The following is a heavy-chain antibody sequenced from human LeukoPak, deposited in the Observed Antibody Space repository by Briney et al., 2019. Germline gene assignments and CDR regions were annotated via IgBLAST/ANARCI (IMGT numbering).Heavy chain of an antibody. D-gene: IGHD6-6*01. Sequence: SVKVSCKASGYTFTGYYMHWVRQAPGQGLEWMGRIIPILGIANYAQKFQGRVTITADKSTGTAYMELSSLRSEDTAVYYCARAQDSSSSTPFDYWGQGTLVTVSS. CDR2: IIPILGIA. V-gene: IGHV1-69*04. CDR1: GYTFTGYY. J-gene: IGHJ4*02. CDR3: ARAQDSSSSTPFDY.